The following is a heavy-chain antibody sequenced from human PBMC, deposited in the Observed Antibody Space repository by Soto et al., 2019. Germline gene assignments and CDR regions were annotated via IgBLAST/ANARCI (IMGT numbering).Heavy chain of an antibody. J-gene: IGHJ3*02. V-gene: IGHV3-33*01. CDR1: GFTFSSYG. CDR3: ASPYYYDSSGYYYEGNYAFDI. D-gene: IGHD3-22*01. Sequence: GGSLRLSCAASGFTFSSYGMHWVRQAPGKGLEWVAVIWYDGSNKYYADSVKGRFTISRDNSKNTLYLQMNSLRAEDTAVYYCASPYYYDSSGYYYEGNYAFDIWGQGTMVTVSS. CDR2: IWYDGSNK.